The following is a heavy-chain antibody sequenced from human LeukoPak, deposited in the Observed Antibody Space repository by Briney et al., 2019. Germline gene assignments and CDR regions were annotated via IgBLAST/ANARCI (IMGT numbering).Heavy chain of an antibody. D-gene: IGHD5-18*01. CDR2: ISASGAST. V-gene: IGHV3-23*01. J-gene: IGHJ4*02. CDR1: GFTFNSYA. CDR3: AKTYRDYFDS. Sequence: GGALRLSCVGSGFTFNSYAMNWVRQAPGKGLQWVSTISASGASTFYADSVKGRFTISRDNSKNTVSLQVNSLRVEDTAIYYCAKTYRDYFDSWGLGTLVTVSS.